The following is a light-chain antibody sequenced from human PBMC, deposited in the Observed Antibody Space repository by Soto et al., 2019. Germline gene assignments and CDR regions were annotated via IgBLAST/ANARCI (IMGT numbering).Light chain of an antibody. Sequence: DIQMTQSPSALSAAVGYRVTSTCRASQSISSWLAWYQQKPGKAPKLLIYDASSLESGVPSRFSGSGSGTEFTLTISSLQPDDFATYYCQHYNSYSEAFGQGTKVDIK. V-gene: IGKV1-5*01. CDR1: QSISSW. CDR3: QHYNSYSEA. CDR2: DAS. J-gene: IGKJ1*01.